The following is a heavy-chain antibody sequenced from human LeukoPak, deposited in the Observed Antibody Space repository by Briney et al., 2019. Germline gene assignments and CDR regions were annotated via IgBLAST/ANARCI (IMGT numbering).Heavy chain of an antibody. D-gene: IGHD3-22*01. V-gene: IGHV1-46*01. CDR1: GYTFTSYY. J-gene: IGHJ4*02. CDR3: ARDAYYYDSSGYGY. Sequence: ASVKVSCKASGYTFTSYYMHWVRQAPGQGLEWMGIINPSGGSTSYAQKFQGRVTITTDGSTSTAYMELSSLRSEDTAVYYCARDAYYYDSSGYGYWGQGTLVTVSS. CDR2: INPSGGST.